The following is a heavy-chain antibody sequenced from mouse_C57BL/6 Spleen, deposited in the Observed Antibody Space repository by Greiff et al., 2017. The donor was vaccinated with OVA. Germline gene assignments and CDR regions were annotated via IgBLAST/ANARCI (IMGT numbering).Heavy chain of an antibody. V-gene: IGHV14-1*01. J-gene: IGHJ3*01. CDR3: TSDGYYPFAY. CDR1: GFNIKDYY. CDR2: IDPEDGDT. Sequence: VQLQQSGAELVRPGASVKLSCTASGFNIKDYYMHWVKQRPEQGLEWIGRIDPEDGDTEYAPKFQGKATMTADTSSNPAYLQLSSLTSEDTAVFYCTSDGYYPFAYWGQGTLVTVSA. D-gene: IGHD2-3*01.